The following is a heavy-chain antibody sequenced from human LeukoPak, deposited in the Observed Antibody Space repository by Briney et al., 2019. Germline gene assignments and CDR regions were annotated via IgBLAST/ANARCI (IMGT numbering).Heavy chain of an antibody. CDR2: IIGSGGTT. J-gene: IGHJ3*02. CDR1: GFTFSNYA. CDR3: AKGTRSSPNDAADI. V-gene: IGHV3-23*01. D-gene: IGHD1-26*01. Sequence: PGGSLRLSCAASGFTFSNYAMSWVRQAPGKGLKWVSAIIGSGGTTYYTNSVKGRFTISRDNSKNTLYLQMNGLRAEDTAVYYCAKGTRSSPNDAADIWGQGTMVTVSS.